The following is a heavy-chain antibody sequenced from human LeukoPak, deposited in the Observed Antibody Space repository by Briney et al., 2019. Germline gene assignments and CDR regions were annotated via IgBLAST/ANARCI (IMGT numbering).Heavy chain of an antibody. CDR3: ARELIAAADNWFDP. J-gene: IGHJ5*02. CDR1: GGTFSSYA. V-gene: IGHV1-69*04. D-gene: IGHD6-13*01. Sequence: SVKVSCKASGGTFSSYAISWVRQAPGQGLEWMGRIIPILGIANYAQKFQGRVTITADKSTSTAYMELSSLRSEDTAVYCCARELIAAADNWFDPWGQGTLVTVSS. CDR2: IIPILGIA.